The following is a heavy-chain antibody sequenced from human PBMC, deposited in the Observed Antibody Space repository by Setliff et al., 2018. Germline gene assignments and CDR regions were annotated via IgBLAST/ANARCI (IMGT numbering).Heavy chain of an antibody. J-gene: IGHJ6*02. CDR3: ITLSTIPLGV. CDR2: ISANNGNT. D-gene: IGHD2-2*01. V-gene: IGHV1-18*01. Sequence: ASVKVSCKASGYTFTSHGISWVRQAPGQGLEWVGWISANNGNTNYAQKLQGRVTMTTDTSTTTAYMELRSLKTEDTAVYYCITLSTIPLGVWGQGTTVTVSS. CDR1: GYTFTSHG.